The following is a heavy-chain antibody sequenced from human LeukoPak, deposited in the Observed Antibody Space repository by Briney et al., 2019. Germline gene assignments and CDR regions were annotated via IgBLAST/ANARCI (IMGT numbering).Heavy chain of an antibody. D-gene: IGHD3-10*01. CDR3: ARGNYYGQDY. Sequence: GGSLRLSCGASGLTFSSYWMHWVRQAPGKGLVWISRINSDGSTTSYADSVKGRFTISRDNAKNTLYLQMNSLRAEDTAVYYCARGNYYGQDYWGQGTLVTVSS. J-gene: IGHJ4*02. CDR2: INSDGSTT. V-gene: IGHV3-74*01. CDR1: GLTFSSYW.